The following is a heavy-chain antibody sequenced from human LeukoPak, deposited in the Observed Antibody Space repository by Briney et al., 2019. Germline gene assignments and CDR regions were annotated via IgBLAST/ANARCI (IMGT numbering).Heavy chain of an antibody. CDR2: ISAYNGNT. J-gene: IGHJ6*03. Sequence: VASVKVSCKASGYTFTSYGISWVRQAPGQGLEWMGWISAYNGNTNYAQKLQGRVTMTTDTSTSTAYMELRSLRSDDTAVYYCARDIVVVTAYYYMDVWGKGTTVTVSS. CDR3: ARDIVVVTAYYYMDV. D-gene: IGHD2-21*02. CDR1: GYTFTSYG. V-gene: IGHV1-18*01.